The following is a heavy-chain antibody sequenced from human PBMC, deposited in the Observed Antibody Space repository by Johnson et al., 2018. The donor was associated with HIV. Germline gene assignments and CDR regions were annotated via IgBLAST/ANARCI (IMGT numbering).Heavy chain of an antibody. CDR2: ISYDGSNK. CDR1: GFTFSSYA. D-gene: IGHD3-10*01. Sequence: QVHLVESGGGVVQPGRSLRLSCAASGFTFSSYAMHWVRQAPGKGLEWVAVISYDGSNKYYADSVKGRFTISRDNSKNTLYLQMNSLRAEDTAVYYCAREGTVSYGGAFDIWGQGTMVTVSS. V-gene: IGHV3-30*14. J-gene: IGHJ3*02. CDR3: AREGTVSYGGAFDI.